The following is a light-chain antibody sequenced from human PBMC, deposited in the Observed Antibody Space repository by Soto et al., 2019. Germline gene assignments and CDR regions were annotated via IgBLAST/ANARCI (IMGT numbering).Light chain of an antibody. CDR1: SSNIGAGYD. CDR3: QSYDSSLSGSVV. Sequence: QLVLTQPPSVSGAPGQRVTISCTGSSSNIGAGYDVHWYQQLPGTAPKLLIYGNSNRPSGVPDRFSGSKSGTSASLAITGLQAEDEADYYCQSYDSSLSGSVVFGGGTKVTVI. J-gene: IGLJ2*01. V-gene: IGLV1-40*01. CDR2: GNS.